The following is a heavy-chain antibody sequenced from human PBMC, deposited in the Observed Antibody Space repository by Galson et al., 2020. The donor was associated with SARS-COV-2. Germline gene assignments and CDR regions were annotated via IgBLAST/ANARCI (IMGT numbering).Heavy chain of an antibody. J-gene: IGHJ4*02. CDR1: GYTFTSYG. D-gene: IGHD2-21*01. CDR3: AREVVGGDFDY. CDR2: ISAYNCNT. V-gene: IGHV1-18*01. Sequence: ASVTVSCKASGYTFTSYGISWVRQAPGQGLEWMGWISAYNCNTNYAQKLQGRVTMTTDTSTSTAYMELRSLRSDDTAVYYCAREVVGGDFDYWGQGTLVTVSS.